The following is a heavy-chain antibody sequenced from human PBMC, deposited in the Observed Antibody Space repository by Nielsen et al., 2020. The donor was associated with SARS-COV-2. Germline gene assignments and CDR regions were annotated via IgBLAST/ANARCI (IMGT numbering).Heavy chain of an antibody. J-gene: IGHJ6*03. CDR1: GFTVSSNY. CDR3: ARPHDDRYYYMDV. Sequence: GESLKISCAASGFTVSSNYMSWVRQAPGKGLGWVSVIYSGGSTYYADSVKGRFTISRDNSKNTLYLQMNSLRAEDTAVYYCARPHDDRYYYMDVWGKGTTVTVSS. V-gene: IGHV3-66*04. D-gene: IGHD1-1*01. CDR2: IYSGGST.